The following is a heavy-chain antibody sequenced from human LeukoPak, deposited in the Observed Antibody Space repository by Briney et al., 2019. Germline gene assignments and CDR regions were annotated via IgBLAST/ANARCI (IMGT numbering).Heavy chain of an antibody. CDR2: MYSGGST. J-gene: IGHJ4*02. CDR3: ASGYDSSGLFDY. V-gene: IGHV3-53*01. CDR1: GVTVNSNY. D-gene: IGHD3-22*01. Sequence: PGGSLRLSCAASGVTVNSNYMSWVRQAPGKGLDWVSVMYSGGSTFYAQSVKGRFTISRDNSKNTLYLQMNSLRAEDTAVYYCASGYDSSGLFDYWGQGTLVTVSS.